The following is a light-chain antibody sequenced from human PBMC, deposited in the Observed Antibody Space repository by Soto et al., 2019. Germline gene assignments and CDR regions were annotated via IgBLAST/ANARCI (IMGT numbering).Light chain of an antibody. Sequence: QSALTQPPSVSGAPGQRVTISCTGRSSNIGSGYDVHWYQQLPGTAPKLLIYGNGNRPSGVPDRFSVSESGTPASLAITGLQAEDEADYYCQSYDSRLSGYVFGTGTKVTVL. CDR2: GNG. CDR1: SSNIGSGYD. V-gene: IGLV1-40*01. J-gene: IGLJ1*01. CDR3: QSYDSRLSGYV.